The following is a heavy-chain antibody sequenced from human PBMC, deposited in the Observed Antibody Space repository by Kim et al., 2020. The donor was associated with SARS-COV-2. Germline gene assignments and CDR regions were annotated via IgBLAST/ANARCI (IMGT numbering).Heavy chain of an antibody. D-gene: IGHD3-10*01. J-gene: IGHJ4*02. V-gene: IGHV3-7*01. Sequence: YYVDSVKGRFTMSRDNAKNSPYLQMSSLRTEDTAIYYCAALDTAQVPGGIWGQGTLVSVSS. CDR3: AALDTAQVPGGI.